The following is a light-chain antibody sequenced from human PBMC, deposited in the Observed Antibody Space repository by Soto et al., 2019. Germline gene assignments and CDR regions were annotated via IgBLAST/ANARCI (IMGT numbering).Light chain of an antibody. CDR2: GAS. V-gene: IGKV1-5*03. Sequence: DIQTTQSPSTLSASVGDRVTITCRASQNIDRWLAWYQQKPGKAPNLLIYGASNLESGVPSRFSGSGSGTDFTLTISRLRPDDFATYYCQQYTSYPWTFGQGTKVEIK. CDR3: QQYTSYPWT. CDR1: QNIDRW. J-gene: IGKJ1*01.